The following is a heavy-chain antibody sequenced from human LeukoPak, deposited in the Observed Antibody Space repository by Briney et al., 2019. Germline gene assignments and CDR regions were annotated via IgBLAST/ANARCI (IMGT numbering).Heavy chain of an antibody. CDR2: ISGRGGVT. CDR3: AKDSRTRTYYFGSGGDFDY. D-gene: IGHD3-10*01. CDR1: GFTFNSQA. J-gene: IGHJ4*02. Sequence: GGSLRLSCAASGFTFNSQAMTWVRQAPGKGLEWVSGISGRGGVTKYADSVKGRFTVSRDNSKNTLYLQMNSLRVEDTAVYYCAKDSRTRTYYFGSGGDFDYWGQGTLVTVSS. V-gene: IGHV3-23*01.